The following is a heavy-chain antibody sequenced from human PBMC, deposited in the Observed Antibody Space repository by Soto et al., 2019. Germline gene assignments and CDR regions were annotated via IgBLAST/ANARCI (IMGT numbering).Heavy chain of an antibody. CDR2: ISYDGSSK. D-gene: IGHD3-3*01. Sequence: PGGSLRLSCAASGFTFSSYGMHWVRQAPGKGLEWVAVISYDGSSKYYADSVKGRFTISRDNSKNTLYLQMNSLRAEDTAVYYCAKDFRFFRLRFLEWFYGMDVWGQGTTVTVSS. CDR3: AKDFRFFRLRFLEWFYGMDV. J-gene: IGHJ6*02. V-gene: IGHV3-30*18. CDR1: GFTFSSYG.